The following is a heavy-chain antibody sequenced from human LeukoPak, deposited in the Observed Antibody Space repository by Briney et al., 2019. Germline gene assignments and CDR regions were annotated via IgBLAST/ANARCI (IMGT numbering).Heavy chain of an antibody. CDR1: GFTFSSYA. D-gene: IGHD2-21*01. Sequence: PGGSLRLSCVASGFTFSSYAMHWVRQAPGKGLEWVAVISYDGSNKYYADSVKGRFTISRDNSKNTLYLQMNSLRAEDTAVYYCAKDFRIGYSAHFDYWGQGALVTVSS. J-gene: IGHJ4*02. V-gene: IGHV3-30*04. CDR2: ISYDGSNK. CDR3: AKDFRIGYSAHFDY.